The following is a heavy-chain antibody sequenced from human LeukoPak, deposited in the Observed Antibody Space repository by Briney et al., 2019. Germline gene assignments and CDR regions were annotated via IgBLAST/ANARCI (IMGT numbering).Heavy chain of an antibody. J-gene: IGHJ4*02. Sequence: SETLSLTCTVSGGSISSSSYYWGWIRQPPGKGLEWIGYIYYSGSTNYNPSLKSRVTISVDTSKNQFSLKLSSVTAADTAVYYCARQGWGNDYGDLYYFDYWGQGTLVTVSS. V-gene: IGHV4-61*05. CDR3: ARQGWGNDYGDLYYFDY. CDR2: IYYSGST. D-gene: IGHD4-17*01. CDR1: GGSISSSSYY.